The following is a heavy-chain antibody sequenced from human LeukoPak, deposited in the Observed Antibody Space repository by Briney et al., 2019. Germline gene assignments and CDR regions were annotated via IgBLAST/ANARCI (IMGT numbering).Heavy chain of an antibody. V-gene: IGHV1-2*02. CDR1: GYTFTGYY. Sequence: ASVKVSCKASGYTFTGYYMHCVRQAPGQGLEWMGWINPNSGGTNYAQKFQGRVTMTRDTSISTAYMELSRVRSDDTAVYYCARGGRSIFGVADYWGQGTLVTVSS. CDR2: INPNSGGT. CDR3: ARGGRSIFGVADY. J-gene: IGHJ4*02. D-gene: IGHD3-3*01.